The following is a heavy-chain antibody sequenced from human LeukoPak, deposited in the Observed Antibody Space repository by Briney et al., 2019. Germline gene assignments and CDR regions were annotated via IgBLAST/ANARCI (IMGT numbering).Heavy chain of an antibody. CDR2: INQDGSEN. J-gene: IGHJ4*02. V-gene: IGHV3-7*01. CDR3: VRAGGSSWSDF. CDR1: GFTFSSYA. Sequence: GGSLRLSCAASGFTFSSYAMSWVRQAPGKGLEWVANINQDGSENHYVDSVKGRFTISRDNAKNSVFVQMNGLRVEDTAVYYCVRAGGSSWSDFWGQGTLVTVSS. D-gene: IGHD6-13*01.